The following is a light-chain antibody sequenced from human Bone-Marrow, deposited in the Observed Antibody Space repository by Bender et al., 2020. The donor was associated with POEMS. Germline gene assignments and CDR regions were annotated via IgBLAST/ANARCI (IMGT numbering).Light chain of an antibody. V-gene: IGLV1-44*01. CDR3: VAWDDTLNGWV. J-gene: IGLJ2*01. CDR1: YSNIGNNY. Sequence: QTVTISCSGTYSNIGNNYVSWYRHLPHTAPQLLIHDDNQRPSGIPDRFSGSMSGTSASLAISGLHSEDEADYYCVAWDDTLNGWVFGGGTKLTVL. CDR2: DDN.